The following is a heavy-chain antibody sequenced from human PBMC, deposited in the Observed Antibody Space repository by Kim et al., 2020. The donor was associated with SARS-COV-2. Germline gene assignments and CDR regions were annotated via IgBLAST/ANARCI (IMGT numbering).Heavy chain of an antibody. D-gene: IGHD1-7*01. V-gene: IGHV3-74*01. CDR3: AREAGITGTDR. Sequence: TDYADSVKGRFTISRDNARNTLYLQMNSLRAEYTAVYYCAREAGITGTDRWGQGTLVTVSS. CDR2: T. J-gene: IGHJ5*02.